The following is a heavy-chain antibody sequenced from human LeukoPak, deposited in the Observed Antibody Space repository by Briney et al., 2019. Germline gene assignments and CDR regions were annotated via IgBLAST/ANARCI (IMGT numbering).Heavy chain of an antibody. Sequence: ASVKVSCKASGGSFSSYVITWVRQAPGQGLEWMGRIIPVLGVSNFAQKFQGRVTITADKSTNTAHMELSRLESGDTAVYYCAKDRDGYNYGVDYWGQGTLVTVSS. J-gene: IGHJ4*02. CDR2: IIPVLGVS. V-gene: IGHV1-69*04. CDR1: GGSFSSYV. CDR3: AKDRDGYNYGVDY. D-gene: IGHD5-24*01.